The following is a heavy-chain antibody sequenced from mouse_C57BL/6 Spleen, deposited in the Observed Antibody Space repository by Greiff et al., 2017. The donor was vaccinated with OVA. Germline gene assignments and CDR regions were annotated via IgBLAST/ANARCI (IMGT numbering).Heavy chain of an antibody. V-gene: IGHV1-26*01. J-gene: IGHJ2*01. Sequence: VQLQQSGPELVKPGASVKISCKASGYTFTDYYMNWVKQSHGKSLEWIGDINPNNGGTSYNQKFKGKATLTVEKSSSTASMERRILTSEDSAVYYCARALITTVVPLNYWGQGTTLTVSS. D-gene: IGHD1-1*01. CDR1: GYTFTDYY. CDR3: ARALITTVVPLNY. CDR2: INPNNGGT.